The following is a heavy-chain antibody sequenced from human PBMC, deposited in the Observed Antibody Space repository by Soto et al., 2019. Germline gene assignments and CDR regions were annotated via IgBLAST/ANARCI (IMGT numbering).Heavy chain of an antibody. CDR2: IIPIFGTA. CDR1: GGTFSSYA. V-gene: IGHV1-69*13. Sequence: SVKVSCKASGGTFSSYAISWVRQAPGQGLEWMGGIIPIFGTANYAQKFQGRVTITADESTSTAYMELSSLRSEDTAVYYCARFVMITFGGDIYFDYWGQGTLVTVSS. D-gene: IGHD3-16*01. J-gene: IGHJ4*02. CDR3: ARFVMITFGGDIYFDY.